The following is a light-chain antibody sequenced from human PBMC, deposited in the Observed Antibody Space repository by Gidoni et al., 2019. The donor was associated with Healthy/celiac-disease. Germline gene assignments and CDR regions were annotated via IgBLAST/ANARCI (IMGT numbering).Light chain of an antibody. J-gene: IGLJ2*01. V-gene: IGLV3-21*02. CDR2: DDS. CDR3: QVWDSSSDYVV. Sequence: SYLLPQPPSVSVAPGQTARITCGGNNIGSKSVHWYQQKPGQAPVLVVYDDSDRPSGIPERFSGSNSGNTATLTISRVEAGDEADYYCQVWDSSSDYVVFGGGTKLTVL. CDR1: NIGSKS.